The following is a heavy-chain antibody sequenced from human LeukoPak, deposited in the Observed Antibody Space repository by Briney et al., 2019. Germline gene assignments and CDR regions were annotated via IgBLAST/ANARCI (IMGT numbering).Heavy chain of an antibody. D-gene: IGHD3-22*01. V-gene: IGHV1-46*01. J-gene: IGHJ1*01. Sequence: ASVKVPCKASGYTFTSYYMHWVRQAPGQGLEWMGIINPSGGSTSYAQKFQGRVTMTRDTSTSTVYMELSSLRSEDTAVYYCARVSYYDSSGYYYGYFQHWGQGTLVTVSS. CDR3: ARVSYYDSSGYYYGYFQH. CDR2: INPSGGST. CDR1: GYTFTSYY.